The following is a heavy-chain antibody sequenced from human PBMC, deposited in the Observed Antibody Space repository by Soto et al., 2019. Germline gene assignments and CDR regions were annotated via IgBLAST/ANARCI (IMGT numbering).Heavy chain of an antibody. CDR2: ISGAGSST. V-gene: IGHV3-23*01. CDR3: AKELYSGYARYYYGMDV. D-gene: IGHD5-12*01. Sequence: GSLRLSCAASGFTFTTYAMCWVRQAPGKGLEWVSAISGAGSSTYYADSVKGRFTISRDNSKNTLYLQMNSLRAEDTAVYYCAKELYSGYARYYYGMDVWGQGTTVTVSS. J-gene: IGHJ6*02. CDR1: GFTFTTYA.